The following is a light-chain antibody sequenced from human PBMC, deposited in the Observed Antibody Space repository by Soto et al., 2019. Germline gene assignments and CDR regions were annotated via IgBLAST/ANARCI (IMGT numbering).Light chain of an antibody. J-gene: IGKJ3*01. CDR1: QSLLFGGYNY. Sequence: DIVMTQSPLSLPVTPGEPASISCRSSQSLLFGGYNYLDWYLQKPGQSPQLLVYLGSNRASGVPDRFSGSGSATNFTLIISRVEAEDVGVYYCLQALQFPFTFDPRTKVYI. CDR3: LQALQFPFT. V-gene: IGKV2-28*01. CDR2: LGS.